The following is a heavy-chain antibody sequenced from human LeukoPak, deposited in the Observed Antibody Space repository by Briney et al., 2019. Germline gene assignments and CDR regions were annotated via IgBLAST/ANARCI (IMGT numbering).Heavy chain of an antibody. V-gene: IGHV3-23*01. J-gene: IGHJ4*02. CDR1: GFTFNNYA. CDR3: AKDPRQYSAYDDYFFDY. D-gene: IGHD5-12*01. Sequence: PGGSLRLSCAASGFTFNNYAMTWVRQAPGKGLEWVSTISGSGGPTYYADSVKGRFTISRDNSENTLYLQMNSLRADDTAVYFCAKDPRQYSAYDDYFFDYWGQGTLVTVSS. CDR2: ISGSGGPT.